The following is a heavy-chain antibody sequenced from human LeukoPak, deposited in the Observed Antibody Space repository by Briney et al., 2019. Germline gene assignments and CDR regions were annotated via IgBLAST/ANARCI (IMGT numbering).Heavy chain of an antibody. J-gene: IGHJ4*02. CDR2: ISSSSSYI. CDR3: ARESDYDILTAPDY. D-gene: IGHD3-9*01. V-gene: IGHV3-21*01. Sequence: GLEWVSSISSSSSYIYYADSVKGRFTISRDNAKNSLYLQMNSLRAEDTAVYYCARESDYDILTAPDYWGQGTLVTVSS.